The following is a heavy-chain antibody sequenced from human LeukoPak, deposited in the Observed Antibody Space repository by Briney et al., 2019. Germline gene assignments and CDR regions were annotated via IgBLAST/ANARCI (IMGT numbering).Heavy chain of an antibody. CDR1: GSSISSGYY. CDR2: IYHSGST. D-gene: IGHD2-2*01. J-gene: IGHJ4*02. V-gene: IGHV4-38-2*01. Sequence: SETLSLTCAVSGSSISSGYYWGWIRQPPGKGLEWIGSIYHSGSTHYNPSLKSRVTISVDTSKNQFSLNLSSVTAADTAVYYCARGRAIPAAMDCWGQGTLVTGSS. CDR3: ARGRAIPAAMDC.